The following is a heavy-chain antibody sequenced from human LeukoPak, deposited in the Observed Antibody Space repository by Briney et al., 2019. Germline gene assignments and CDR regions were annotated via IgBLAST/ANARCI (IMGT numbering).Heavy chain of an antibody. D-gene: IGHD6-19*01. J-gene: IGHJ4*02. Sequence: SETLSLTCSVSGDSVNNNLYFWAWTRQPPGKGLKWVGSIHYTGATYYSPSLKSRVTISIDTSKNQFSLRLTSLTAADTAVYYCARMYTDGWYEYWGQGILVTVSS. CDR3: ARMYTDGWYEY. CDR2: IHYTGAT. CDR1: GDSVNNNLYF. V-gene: IGHV4-39*01.